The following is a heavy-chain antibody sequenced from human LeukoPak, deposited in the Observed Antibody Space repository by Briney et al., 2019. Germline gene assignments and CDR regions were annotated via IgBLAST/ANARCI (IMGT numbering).Heavy chain of an antibody. CDR2: IYYSGST. Sequence: PSETLSLTCTVSGGSISSSSYYWGWIRQPPGKGLEWIGSIYYSGSTYYNPSLKSRVTISVDTSKNQFSLKLSSVTAADTAVYYCIAVAGNFDYWGQGTLVTVSS. CDR3: IAVAGNFDY. J-gene: IGHJ4*02. CDR1: GGSISSSSYY. D-gene: IGHD6-19*01. V-gene: IGHV4-39*07.